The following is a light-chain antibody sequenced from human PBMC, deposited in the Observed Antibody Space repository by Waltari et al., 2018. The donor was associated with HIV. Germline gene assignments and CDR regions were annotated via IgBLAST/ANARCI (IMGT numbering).Light chain of an antibody. CDR2: EVT. CDR3: NSFTNSGTLE. CDR1: SSYIGTSNY. V-gene: IGLV2-14*01. J-gene: IGLJ3*02. Sequence: QSALTQPASVSGPPGQSITISCSGASSYIGTSNYVSWYLQRPGKAPQIIIYEVTNRPSGVSDRFSGSKSGNTASLTISRLQPEDEAVYFCNSFTNSGTLEFGGGTKLTVL.